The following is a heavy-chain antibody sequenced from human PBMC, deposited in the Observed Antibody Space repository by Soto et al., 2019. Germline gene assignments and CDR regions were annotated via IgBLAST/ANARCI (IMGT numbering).Heavy chain of an antibody. Sequence: ASVKVSCKASGYSFTDYYIHWVPQAPGQGLEWVGRIKPKTATTDYAEEFRGRVTMTRDTSISTVPLVLSRLKSDDTAVYYCARADFSYDFVGEMPPKWFDPWGQGXLVTV. CDR3: ARADFSYDFVGEMPPKWFDP. J-gene: IGHJ5*02. CDR1: GYSFTDYY. D-gene: IGHD3-16*01. CDR2: IKPKTATT. V-gene: IGHV1-2*06.